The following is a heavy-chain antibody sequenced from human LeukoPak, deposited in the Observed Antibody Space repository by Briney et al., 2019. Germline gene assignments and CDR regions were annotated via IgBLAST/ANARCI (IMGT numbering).Heavy chain of an antibody. CDR3: ARGPPNWGYDY. J-gene: IGHJ4*02. Sequence: ASVKVSCKASGYTFTSYDINWVRQATGQGPEWMGWMSPNSGNTGYAQKFQGRVTMTRSTSMSTAYMELSSPRSEDTAVYYCARGPPNWGYDYWGQGTLVTVSS. V-gene: IGHV1-8*01. CDR1: GYTFTSYD. D-gene: IGHD7-27*01. CDR2: MSPNSGNT.